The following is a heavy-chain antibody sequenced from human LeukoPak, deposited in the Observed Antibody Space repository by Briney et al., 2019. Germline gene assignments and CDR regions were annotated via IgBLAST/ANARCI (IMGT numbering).Heavy chain of an antibody. CDR2: MNPNSGNT. V-gene: IGHV1-8*01. CDR1: GYTFTNYD. J-gene: IGHJ5*02. D-gene: IGHD2-2*02. CDR3: ARGRWTGYCSSTSCYSGLDP. Sequence: GASVKVSCKASGYTFTNYDINWVRQATGQGLEWMGWMNPNSGNTGYAQKFQDRVTMTRNTSISTAYMELSSLRSEDTAVCYCARGRWTGYCSSTSCYSGLDPWGQGTLVTVSS.